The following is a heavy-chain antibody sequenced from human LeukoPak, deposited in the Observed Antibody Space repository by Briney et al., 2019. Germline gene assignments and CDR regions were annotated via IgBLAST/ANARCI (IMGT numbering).Heavy chain of an antibody. CDR3: AKDTYSGSYYEGVDY. CDR2: ISSSSSYI. CDR1: GFTFSSYS. V-gene: IGHV3-21*01. J-gene: IGHJ4*02. Sequence: GGSLRLSCAASGFTFSSYSMNWVRQAPGKGLEWVSSISSSSSYIYYADSVKGRFTISRDNAKNSLYLQMNSLRAEDTAVYYCAKDTYSGSYYEGVDYWGQGTLVTVSS. D-gene: IGHD1-26*01.